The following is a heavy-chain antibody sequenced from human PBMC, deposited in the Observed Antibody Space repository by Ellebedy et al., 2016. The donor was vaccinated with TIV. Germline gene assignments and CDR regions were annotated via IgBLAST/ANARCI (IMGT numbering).Heavy chain of an antibody. Sequence: GSLRLXXTVSGGSISSYYWSWIRQPPGKGLEWIGYIYYSGSTNYNPSLKSRVTISVDTSKNQFSLKLSSVTAADTAVYYCAREGQVGAGGAGAFDIWGQGTMVTVSS. D-gene: IGHD1-26*01. CDR3: AREGQVGAGGAGAFDI. V-gene: IGHV4-59*01. CDR2: IYYSGST. CDR1: GGSISSYY. J-gene: IGHJ3*02.